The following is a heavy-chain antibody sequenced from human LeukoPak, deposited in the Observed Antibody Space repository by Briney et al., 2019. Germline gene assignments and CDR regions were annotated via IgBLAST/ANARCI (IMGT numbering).Heavy chain of an antibody. CDR1: GFEFHIYA. V-gene: IGHV3-23*01. Sequence: GGSLRLSCAASGFEFHIYAMSWVRQAPGRGLEWVSGTNDNGDNTNHADSVKGRFTISRDNSKNTLYLQMNSLRADDTAIYYCAKDRHGIVGLTPFEYWGQGTRVTVSS. D-gene: IGHD1-26*01. CDR3: AKDRHGIVGLTPFEY. J-gene: IGHJ4*02. CDR2: TNDNGDNT.